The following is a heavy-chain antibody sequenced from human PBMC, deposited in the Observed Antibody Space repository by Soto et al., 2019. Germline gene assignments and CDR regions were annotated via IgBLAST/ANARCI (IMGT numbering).Heavy chain of an antibody. Sequence: GGSLRLSGAASGFTFSRYIMNWVRQAPGKGLEWVSYISSSSSTIYYADSVKGRFTISRDNAKNSLYLQMNSLRAEDTAVYYCARDPSINWGQGTLVTVSS. J-gene: IGHJ4*02. CDR3: ARDPSIN. CDR2: ISSSSSTI. V-gene: IGHV3-48*01. CDR1: GFTFSRYI.